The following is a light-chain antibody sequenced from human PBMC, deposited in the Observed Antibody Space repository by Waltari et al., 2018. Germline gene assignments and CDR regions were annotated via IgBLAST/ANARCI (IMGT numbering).Light chain of an antibody. V-gene: IGKV4-1*01. CDR2: WAS. CDR3: QQYHSPPLT. J-gene: IGKJ4*01. Sequence: DIVMTQSPDSLAVSLGERATINCKSSQSVLYSSNDKNYFAWYQQKAGQPPKLLISWASTRESGVPDRFSGSGSGTDFTLTISSLQAEDVAVYYCQQYHSPPLTFGGGTRVEIK. CDR1: QSVLYSSNDKNY.